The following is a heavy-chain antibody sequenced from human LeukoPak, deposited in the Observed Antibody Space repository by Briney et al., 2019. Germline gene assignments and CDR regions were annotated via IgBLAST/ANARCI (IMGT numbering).Heavy chain of an antibody. CDR2: MSYDGSNK. D-gene: IGHD4-17*01. Sequence: PGGSLRLSCAASGFTFSSYTMHWVRQAPGKGLEWVAVMSYDGSNKYYVDSVKGRFTISRDNSRNTLHLQMNSLRAEDTAVYYCAKAHTVTTLYWFDPWGQGTLVTVSS. CDR1: GFTFSSYT. V-gene: IGHV3-30*18. J-gene: IGHJ5*02. CDR3: AKAHTVTTLYWFDP.